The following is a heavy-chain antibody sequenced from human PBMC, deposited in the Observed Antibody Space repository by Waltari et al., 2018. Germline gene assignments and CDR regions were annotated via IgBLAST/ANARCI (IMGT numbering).Heavy chain of an antibody. D-gene: IGHD5-18*01. V-gene: IGHV4-61*02. CDR1: GGSISNLNFY. CDR3: AVSPDTATSRAAFHF. CDR2: IYRSGVT. J-gene: IGHJ6*02. Sequence: QVQLQESGPGLAKASQTLSLTCDVSGGSISNLNFYWSWIRQPAGKGLEWIGRIYRSGVTDYNPCRRGRATMFLDMSKNQFSLTVDSLIAADTAVYYCAVSPDTATSRAAFHFWGPGTTVSVSS.